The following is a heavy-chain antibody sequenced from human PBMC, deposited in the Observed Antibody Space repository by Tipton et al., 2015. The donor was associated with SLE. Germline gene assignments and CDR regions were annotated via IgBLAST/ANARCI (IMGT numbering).Heavy chain of an antibody. Sequence: TLSLTCTASSGSISSSSYYWGWIRQPPGQGLEWVASISYSGRTFYNPSLQSRVTISVDTSRNQFSLKLSSVTAADTAVYFCASRIAALPSDIWGQGTMVTVSS. CDR1: SGSISSSSYY. D-gene: IGHD6-6*01. CDR3: ASRIAALPSDI. CDR2: ISYSGRT. J-gene: IGHJ3*02. V-gene: IGHV4-39*07.